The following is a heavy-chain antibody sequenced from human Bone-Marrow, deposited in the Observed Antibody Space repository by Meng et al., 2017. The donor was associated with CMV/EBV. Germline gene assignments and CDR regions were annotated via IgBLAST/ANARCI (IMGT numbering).Heavy chain of an antibody. Sequence: ASVKVSCKASGYTFTSYYMHWVRQAPGQGLEWMGIINPSGGSTSYAQKFQGRVTMTRDTSTSTVYMELSSLRSEDTAVYYCARERVEQQLVSGTEGMAVWGQGTTVTGSS. CDR2: INPSGGST. D-gene: IGHD6-13*01. CDR3: ARERVEQQLVSGTEGMAV. J-gene: IGHJ6*01. V-gene: IGHV1-46*01. CDR1: GYTFTSYY.